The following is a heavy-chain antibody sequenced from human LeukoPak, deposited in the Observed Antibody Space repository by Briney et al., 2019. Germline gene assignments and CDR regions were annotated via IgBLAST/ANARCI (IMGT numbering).Heavy chain of an antibody. Sequence: GASVKVSCKASGYTFTSYAMHWVRQAPGQRLEWMGWINAGNGNTKYSQKFQGRVTITRDTSASTAYMELSSLRSEDTAVYYCARVSRLLWFGEPKGGFDYWGQGTLVTVSS. CDR2: INAGNGNT. J-gene: IGHJ4*02. CDR1: GYTFTSYA. CDR3: ARVSRLLWFGEPKGGFDY. D-gene: IGHD3-10*01. V-gene: IGHV1-3*01.